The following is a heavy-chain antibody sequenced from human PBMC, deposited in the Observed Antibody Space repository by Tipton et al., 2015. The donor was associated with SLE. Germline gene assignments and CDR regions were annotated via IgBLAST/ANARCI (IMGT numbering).Heavy chain of an antibody. CDR2: IYYSGST. Sequence: TLSLTCTVSGGSISSGSCYWSWIRQPPGKGLEWIGYIYYSGSTNYNPSLKSRVTISVDTSKNQFSLKLSSVTAADTAVYYCARGTDPMVRDYWGQGTLVTVSS. J-gene: IGHJ4*02. CDR1: GGSISSGSCY. V-gene: IGHV4-61*01. CDR3: ARGTDPMVRDY. D-gene: IGHD3-10*01.